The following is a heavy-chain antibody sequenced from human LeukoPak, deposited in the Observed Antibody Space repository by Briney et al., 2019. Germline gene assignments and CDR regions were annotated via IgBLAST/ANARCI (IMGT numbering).Heavy chain of an antibody. Sequence: PGGSLRLSCAASGFTFSSYGMSWVRQAPGKGLEWVSGISGSGGSTYYADSVKGRLTISRDNSKNTLYLQMNSLRAEDTAVYYCARLIVVVPAAIGGDYFDYWGQGTLVTVSS. D-gene: IGHD2-2*02. CDR1: GFTFSSYG. V-gene: IGHV3-23*01. CDR3: ARLIVVVPAAIGGDYFDY. J-gene: IGHJ4*02. CDR2: ISGSGGST.